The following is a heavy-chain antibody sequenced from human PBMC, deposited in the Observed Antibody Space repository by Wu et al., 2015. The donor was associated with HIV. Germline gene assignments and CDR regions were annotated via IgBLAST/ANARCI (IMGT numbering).Heavy chain of an antibody. D-gene: IGHD2-8*02. Sequence: QVQLVQSGAEMKKPGASVNISCKASGYAFTTYYIHWVRQVPGQGLEWMGLVNPGIGSTYYAEKFQGRVTMTRDTSTTTVNMQLGTLTSEDTAVYYCVRDRDSQGYCAGGNCYSDYWGQGTLVIVSS. J-gene: IGHJ4*02. CDR2: VNPGIGST. CDR1: GYAFTTYY. CDR3: VRDRDSQGYCAGGNCYSDY. V-gene: IGHV1-46*01.